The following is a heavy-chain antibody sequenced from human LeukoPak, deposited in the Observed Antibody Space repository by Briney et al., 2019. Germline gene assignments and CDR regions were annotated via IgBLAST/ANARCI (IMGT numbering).Heavy chain of an antibody. CDR2: IYTSGSTP. Sequence: SETLSLTCTVSGGSINSYYWSWIRQSAGKGLAWNGRIYTSGSTPDYSPSLKSRVTMSIDTSKNQFSLQLSSVTAADTAVYYCATSPPVVPAAITAFDIWGQGTMVTVSS. CDR3: ATSPPVVPAAITAFDI. V-gene: IGHV4-4*07. CDR1: GGSINSYY. D-gene: IGHD2-2*01. J-gene: IGHJ3*02.